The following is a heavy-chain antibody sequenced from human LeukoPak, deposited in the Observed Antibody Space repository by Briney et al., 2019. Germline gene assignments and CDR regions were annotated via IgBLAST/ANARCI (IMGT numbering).Heavy chain of an antibody. CDR2: MSSDGGRA. CDR3: AKGDYDDYNF. CDR1: GFTFSNYA. V-gene: IGHV3-23*01. Sequence: HPGGSLRLSCAASGFTFSNYAMIWVRQAPGKGLEWVSTMSSDGGRAYYADSVKGWFTISRDNSKNTLYLQMNSLSVEDTAVYYCAKGDYDDYNFWGQGTLVTVSS. D-gene: IGHD4-17*01. J-gene: IGHJ4*02.